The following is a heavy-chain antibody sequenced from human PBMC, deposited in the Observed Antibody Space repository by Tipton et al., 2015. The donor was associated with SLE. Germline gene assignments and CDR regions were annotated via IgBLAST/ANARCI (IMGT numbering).Heavy chain of an antibody. CDR3: ARHLRVMVETAPGAFDI. D-gene: IGHD2-15*01. CDR2: IFYRGST. V-gene: IGHV4-39*01. J-gene: IGHJ3*02. CDR1: GGSISSSSYY. Sequence: GLVKPSETLSLTCTVSGGSISSSSYYWGWTRQAPGKGLEWIANIFYRGSTSSNPSLKSRVTVSVDTSKNHFSLQLRSVTATDMAVFFCARHLRVMVETAPGAFDIWGQGATVTVSS.